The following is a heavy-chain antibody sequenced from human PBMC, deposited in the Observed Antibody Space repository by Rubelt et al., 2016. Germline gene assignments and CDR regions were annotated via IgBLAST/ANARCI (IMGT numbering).Heavy chain of an antibody. CDR1: GFTVSSNY. Sequence: EVQLVESGGGLVQPGGSLRLSCAASGFTVSSNYMSWVRQAPGKGLEWVSVIYSGGSTYYADSVKGRFTISRDNSKNTLYLLMNRLRADETAVYYCARNWGFDYWGQGALVTVSS. CDR3: ARNWGFDY. D-gene: IGHD7-27*01. CDR2: IYSGGST. V-gene: IGHV3-66*01. J-gene: IGHJ4*02.